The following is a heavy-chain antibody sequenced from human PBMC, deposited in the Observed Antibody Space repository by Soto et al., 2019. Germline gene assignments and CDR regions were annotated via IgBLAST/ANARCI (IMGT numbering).Heavy chain of an antibody. J-gene: IGHJ4*02. V-gene: IGHV3-33*01. D-gene: IGHD3-16*01. CDR1: GFTFSSYG. CDR3: ARDGDVNTGFGKDY. CDR2: IWHDGGNK. Sequence: PGESLKISCAAPGFTFSSYGMHWVRQAPGKGLEWVAFIWHDGGNKFYAESVKGRFTISRDNSKNTLYLQMTSLSAEDTAMYYCARDGDVNTGFGKDYWGQGTLVTVSS.